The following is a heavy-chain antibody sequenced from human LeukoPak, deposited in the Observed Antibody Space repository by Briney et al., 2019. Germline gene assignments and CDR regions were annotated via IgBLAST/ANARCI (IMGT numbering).Heavy chain of an antibody. Sequence: SEPLSLTCTVSGGSISSYYWSWIRQPAGKGLEWIGRIYTSGSTNYNPSLKSRVTMSVDTSKNQFSLTLSSVTAADTAVYYCSRTSGYGSFDYWGQGTLVTVSS. CDR2: IYTSGST. V-gene: IGHV4-4*07. J-gene: IGHJ4*02. CDR3: SRTSGYGSFDY. CDR1: GGSISSYY. D-gene: IGHD3-22*01.